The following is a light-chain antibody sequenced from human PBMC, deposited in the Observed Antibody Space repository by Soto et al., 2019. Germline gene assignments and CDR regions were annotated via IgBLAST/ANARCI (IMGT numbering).Light chain of an antibody. CDR3: QQYNIWPQT. V-gene: IGKV3-11*01. CDR1: QSVSSY. Sequence: EIVLTHSPATLSLSPGERATLSCRASQSVSSYLAWYQQKPGQAPRLLIYDASNRATGIPARFSGSGSGTEFTLTISSLQSEDFAVYFCQQYNIWPQTFGQGTKVDIK. J-gene: IGKJ1*01. CDR2: DAS.